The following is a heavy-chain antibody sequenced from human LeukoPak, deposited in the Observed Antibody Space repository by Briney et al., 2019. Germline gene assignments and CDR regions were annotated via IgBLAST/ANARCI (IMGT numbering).Heavy chain of an antibody. Sequence: SETLSLTCTVSGGSISSYYWSWIRQPPGKGLEWIGYIYYSGSTNYNPSLKSRVTTSVDTSKNQFSLKLSSVTAADTAVYYCAGGYYYDSSFDYWGQGTLVTVSS. V-gene: IGHV4-59*01. D-gene: IGHD3-22*01. CDR2: IYYSGST. J-gene: IGHJ4*02. CDR3: AGGYYYDSSFDY. CDR1: GGSISSYY.